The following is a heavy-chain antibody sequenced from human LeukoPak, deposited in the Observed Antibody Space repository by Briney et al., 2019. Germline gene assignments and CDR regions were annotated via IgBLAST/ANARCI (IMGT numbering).Heavy chain of an antibody. CDR3: AKFREGHDYGDLFDY. Sequence: GGSLRLSCAASGFTFSSYAMSWVRQAPGKGLEWVSAISGSGGSTYYADSVKGRFTISRDNSKNTLYLQMNSLRAEDTAVYYCAKFREGHDYGDLFDYWGQGTLVTVSS. D-gene: IGHD4-17*01. CDR2: ISGSGGST. V-gene: IGHV3-23*01. CDR1: GFTFSSYA. J-gene: IGHJ4*02.